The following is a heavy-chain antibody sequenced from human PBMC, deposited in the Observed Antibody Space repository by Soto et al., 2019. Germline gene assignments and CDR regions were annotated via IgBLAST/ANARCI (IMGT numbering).Heavy chain of an antibody. CDR3: ERDLEAAAGTPGYYGMDV. J-gene: IGHJ6*02. D-gene: IGHD6-13*01. Sequence: QVQLVESGGGVVQPGRSLRLSCAASGFTFSSYAMHWVRQAPGKGLEWVAVISYDGSNKYYAGSVKGRFTIPRDNSKNTLYLQMNSLRAEDTAVYYCERDLEAAAGTPGYYGMDVWGQGTTVTVSS. CDR2: ISYDGSNK. V-gene: IGHV3-30-3*01. CDR1: GFTFSSYA.